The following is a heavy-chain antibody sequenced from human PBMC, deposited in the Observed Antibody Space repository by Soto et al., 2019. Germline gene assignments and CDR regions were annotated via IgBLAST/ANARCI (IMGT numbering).Heavy chain of an antibody. Sequence: QGYLVQSGAEVKRPGASVRVSCMTSGFTLNTHGFSWVRQAPGQGLEWMGWNSALNGKTFYAHNFQDRVIMTTDTSSSTAYMELRGLKSDDTAVYYCAAATSIALGFRYLGQGTLVPVSS. CDR3: AAATSIALGFRY. CDR2: NSALNGKT. J-gene: IGHJ4*02. V-gene: IGHV1-18*01. CDR1: GFTLNTHG. D-gene: IGHD1-26*01.